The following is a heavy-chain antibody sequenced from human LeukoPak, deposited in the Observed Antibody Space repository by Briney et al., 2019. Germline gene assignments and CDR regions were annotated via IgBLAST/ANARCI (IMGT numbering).Heavy chain of an antibody. D-gene: IGHD2-15*01. CDR3: ARDPAGYCSRGSCYSNWFDP. CDR1: GYTFTGYY. CDR2: INPADGNT. V-gene: IGHV1-46*01. Sequence: ASVKVSCKASGYTFTGYYIHWVRQAPGQGLEWMGMINPADGNTIYAQKFQGRVTMTADTSTSTVYMEVSSLSSEAMAVYYCARDPAGYCSRGSCYSNWFDPWGQGTLVTVSS. J-gene: IGHJ5*02.